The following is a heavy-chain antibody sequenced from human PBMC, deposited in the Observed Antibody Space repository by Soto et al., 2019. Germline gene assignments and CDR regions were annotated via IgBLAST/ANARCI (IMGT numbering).Heavy chain of an antibody. D-gene: IGHD6-19*01. J-gene: IGHJ4*02. V-gene: IGHV1-18*01. CDR1: GYTFRDYG. CDR2: ISAFNGNT. Sequence: QVQLVQSGAEVKKPGASVKVSCKASGYTFRDYGISWVRQAPGQGLEWMGWISAFNGNTNYTKKFQDRVTVTTDTSTNTAYMELRSLRADDTAVYYCARYQQWLVPVPLNGDFWGPGTPVIVS. CDR3: ARYQQWLVPVPLNGDF.